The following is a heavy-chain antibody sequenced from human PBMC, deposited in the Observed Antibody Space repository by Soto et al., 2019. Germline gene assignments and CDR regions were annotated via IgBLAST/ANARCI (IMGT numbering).Heavy chain of an antibody. CDR3: ARAGYSSSWYVYNWFDP. CDR1: GGSFSGYY. D-gene: IGHD6-13*01. V-gene: IGHV4-34*01. Sequence: QVQLQQWGAGLLKPSETLSLTCAVYGGSFSGYYWSWIRQPPGKGLEWIGEINHSGSTNYNPSLKSRVTISVDTSKNQFSLKLSSVTAADTAVYYCARAGYSSSWYVYNWFDPWGQGTLVTVSS. CDR2: INHSGST. J-gene: IGHJ5*02.